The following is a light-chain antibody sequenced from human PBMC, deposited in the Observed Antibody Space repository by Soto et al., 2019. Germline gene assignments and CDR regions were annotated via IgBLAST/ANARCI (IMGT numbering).Light chain of an antibody. Sequence: EIVLTQSPGTLSLSPGERATLSCRASQSVSSSYLAWYQQKPGQAPRLLIYGASSRATGIPDRFSGSGSGTDFTLTISRLEPEDFAVYYCQQYSSSPWTFGQGTKADIK. CDR1: QSVSSSY. CDR2: GAS. V-gene: IGKV3-20*01. J-gene: IGKJ1*01. CDR3: QQYSSSPWT.